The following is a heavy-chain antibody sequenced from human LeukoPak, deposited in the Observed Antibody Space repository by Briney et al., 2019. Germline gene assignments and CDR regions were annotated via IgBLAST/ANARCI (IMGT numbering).Heavy chain of an antibody. CDR3: ARDPGYCSTGTCFYVMDV. CDR1: GYTFTDYA. CDR2: ISAGNENT. Sequence: ASVKVSCKVSGYTFTDYAMHWVRQAPGQSLEWMGWISAGNENTIYSEKFQGRVTITRDTSASTVNMELSSLRSEDTAVYYCARDPGYCSTGTCFYVMDVWGKGATVTVSS. V-gene: IGHV1-3*01. J-gene: IGHJ6*04. D-gene: IGHD2-15*01.